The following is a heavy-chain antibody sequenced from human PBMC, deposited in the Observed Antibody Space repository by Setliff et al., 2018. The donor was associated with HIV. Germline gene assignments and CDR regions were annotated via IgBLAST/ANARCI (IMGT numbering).Heavy chain of an antibody. J-gene: IGHJ4*02. D-gene: IGHD1-26*01. CDR2: IFYSVNT. CDR3: ARRSGSYHYYFDF. CDR1: GGSIRTYY. V-gene: IGHV4-59*08. Sequence: PSETLSLTCTVSGGSIRTYYWSWIRQPPGKGLEWIGYIFYSVNTNYNPSLKGRVTISVDTSKNQFSLKLSSVTAADTAVYYCARRSGSYHYYFDFWGQGTLVTVSS.